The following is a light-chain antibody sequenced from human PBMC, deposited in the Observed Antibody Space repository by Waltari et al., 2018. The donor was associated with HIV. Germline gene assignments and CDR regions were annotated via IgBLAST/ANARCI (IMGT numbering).Light chain of an antibody. V-gene: IGLV3-1*01. CDR3: QAWDSSTVV. CDR1: NLGEKY. J-gene: IGLJ1*01. Sequence: SYELTQPPSVSVSPGQTGSISCSGDNLGEKYACWFQQKPGQSPVRVIYQNNKRPSGVPERSAGSNSGNTATLTISGTQAMDEADYYCQAWDSSTVVFGTGTKVTVL. CDR2: QNN.